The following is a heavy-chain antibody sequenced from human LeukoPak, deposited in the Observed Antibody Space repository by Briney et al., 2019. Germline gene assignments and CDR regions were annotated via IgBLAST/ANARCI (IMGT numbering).Heavy chain of an antibody. Sequence: SETLSLTCAVSGYSISSGYYWGWIRQPPGKGLEWIGEINHSGSTNYNPSLKSRVTISVDTSKYQFSLKLSSVTAADTAVYYCARGFVSDRPDRPVPWGQGTLVTVSS. CDR2: INHSGST. J-gene: IGHJ5*02. CDR3: ARGFVSDRPDRPVP. D-gene: IGHD1-14*01. V-gene: IGHV4-38-2*01. CDR1: GYSISSGYY.